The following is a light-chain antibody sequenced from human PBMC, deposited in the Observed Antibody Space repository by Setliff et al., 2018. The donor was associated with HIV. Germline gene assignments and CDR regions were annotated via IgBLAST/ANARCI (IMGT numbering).Light chain of an antibody. J-gene: IGLJ1*01. CDR3: SSYTSSTPLYV. Sequence: QSVLTQPASVSGSPGQSITISCTRTSSDVGGYNYVSWYQQHPGKAPKLMIYDVTNRPSGVSNRFSGSNSGNTASLTISGLQAEDEADYYCSSYTSSTPLYVFGTGTKVTVL. V-gene: IGLV2-14*03. CDR1: SSDVGGYNY. CDR2: DVT.